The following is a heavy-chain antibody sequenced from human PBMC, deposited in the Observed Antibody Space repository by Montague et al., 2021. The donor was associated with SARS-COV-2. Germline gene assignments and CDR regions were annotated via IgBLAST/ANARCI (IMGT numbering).Heavy chain of an antibody. Sequence: SETLSLTCSVSSGSIISSGYYWGWIRQPPGKELEWIGNIYYSGTTYYNPSLQSRGTISVDTSKNHLSLSLSSVTAADTAVYFCARGRIRGGTKPFDYWGQGSQVTVSS. J-gene: IGHJ4*02. CDR3: ARGRIRGGTKPFDY. CDR2: IYYSGTT. V-gene: IGHV4-39*02. D-gene: IGHD3-10*01. CDR1: SGSIISSGYY.